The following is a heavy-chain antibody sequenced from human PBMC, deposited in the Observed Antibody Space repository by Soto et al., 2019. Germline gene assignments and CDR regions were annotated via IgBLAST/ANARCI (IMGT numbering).Heavy chain of an antibody. CDR3: ARHYAASLLQRALRN. CDR2: ISTFNGNT. Sequence: GASVKVSCKTSGYSFSSYSISGVQQAPGQGREWLGWISTFNGNTNYARKLQGRVTMTTDTSTSTAYMELRSLTSDDTAVYYCARHYAASLLQRALRNWGPGTLVTVSS. CDR1: GYSFSSYS. V-gene: IGHV1-18*01. J-gene: IGHJ4*02. D-gene: IGHD2-2*01.